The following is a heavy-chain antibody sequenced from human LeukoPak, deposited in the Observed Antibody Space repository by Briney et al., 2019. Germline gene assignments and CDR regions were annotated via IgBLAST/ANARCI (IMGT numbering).Heavy chain of an antibody. J-gene: IGHJ4*02. CDR3: ARENRRAGYYGSGSRGYFDY. CDR2: IIPIFGTA. V-gene: IGHV1-69*13. D-gene: IGHD3-10*01. CDR1: GGTFSSYA. Sequence: ASVKVSCKASGGTFSSYAISWVRQAPGQGLEWMGGIIPIFGTANYAQKFQGRVTITADESTSTAYMELSSLRSEDTAVYYCARENRRAGYYGSGSRGYFDYWXQGTLVTVSS.